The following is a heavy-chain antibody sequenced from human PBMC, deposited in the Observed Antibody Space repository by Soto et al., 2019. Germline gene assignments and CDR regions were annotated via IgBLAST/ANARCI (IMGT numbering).Heavy chain of an antibody. V-gene: IGHV4-4*07. CDR1: GGSITNYY. CDR3: ARDDYKDGGNNWFDP. CDR2: MYTSERS. J-gene: IGHJ5*02. D-gene: IGHD3-16*01. Sequence: QVQLQQSGPGLVKASETLSLTCTVSGGSITNYYWSWIRQPAGKGLEWIGRMYTSERSNFNVTFRGRVTMSVDTSKNKFTLNLRDVNAADTAVYFCARDDYKDGGNNWFDPWGPGTLVSVSS.